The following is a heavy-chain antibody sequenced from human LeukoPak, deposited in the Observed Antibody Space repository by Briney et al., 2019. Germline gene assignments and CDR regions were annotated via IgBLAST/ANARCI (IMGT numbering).Heavy chain of an antibody. CDR2: VKSDGSGT. V-gene: IGHV3-74*01. D-gene: IGHD1-1*01. CDR1: GFSFNSYW. CDR3: AGANDFLGRYHLDS. Sequence: GGSLRLSCAVSGFSFNSYWIHWVRQAPGKGLVWVSRVKSDGSGTNYADSVKGRFTISRDNAKNILYLQMNSLRAEDTALYYCAGANDFLGRYHLDSWGQGTLVTVSS. J-gene: IGHJ4*02.